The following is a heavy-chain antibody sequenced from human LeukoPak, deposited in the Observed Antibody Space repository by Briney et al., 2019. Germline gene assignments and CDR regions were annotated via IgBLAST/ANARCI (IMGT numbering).Heavy chain of an antibody. Sequence: SETLSLTCSVSRDSISGYSWNWMRQPAGKGLEWIGRIYTSGSTNYSPSLKSRITMSVDTSKNQFSLRLTSVTAADTAVYYCAKGGSVAYNCFDPWGQGTLVTVSS. D-gene: IGHD4-23*01. J-gene: IGHJ5*02. CDR1: RDSISGYS. CDR2: IYTSGST. V-gene: IGHV4-4*07. CDR3: AKGGSVAYNCFDP.